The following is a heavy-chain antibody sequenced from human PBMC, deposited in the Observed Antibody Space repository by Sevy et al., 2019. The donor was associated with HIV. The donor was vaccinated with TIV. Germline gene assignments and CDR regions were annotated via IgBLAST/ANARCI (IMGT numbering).Heavy chain of an antibody. J-gene: IGHJ5*02. CDR1: GFTFSSYD. CDR3: TRNGGAFDNGFDP. V-gene: IGHV3-48*03. Sequence: GGSLRLSCTASGFTFSSYDMNRVRQAPGKGLEWVSKISSSGSSIYYADSVKGRFTISRDNAKNSLNLQMNSLRAEDTAVYYCTRNGGAFDNGFDPWGQGTLVTVSS. D-gene: IGHD2-8*01. CDR2: ISSSGSSI.